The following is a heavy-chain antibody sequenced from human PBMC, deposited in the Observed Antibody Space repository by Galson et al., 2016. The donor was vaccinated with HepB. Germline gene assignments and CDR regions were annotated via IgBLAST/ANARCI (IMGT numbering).Heavy chain of an antibody. Sequence: SLRLSCAASGFIFSNYVMHWVRQAPGKGLQYVSAISTQGTTTYYADSVKGRFTISRDNSKNTLYLQMGSLRAEDMAVYYCARAVTMADHYFDSWGQGTLVTVSS. J-gene: IGHJ4*02. CDR3: ARAVTMADHYFDS. D-gene: IGHD5-24*01. V-gene: IGHV3-64*02. CDR2: ISTQGTTT. CDR1: GFIFSNYV.